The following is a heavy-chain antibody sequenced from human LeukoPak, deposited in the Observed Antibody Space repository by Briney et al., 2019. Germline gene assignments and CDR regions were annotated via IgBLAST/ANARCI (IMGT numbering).Heavy chain of an antibody. CDR3: ARGPSDFWSGYFDY. Sequence: ASVKVSRKASGYTFTGYYMHWVRQAPGQGIEWMGWINPNNGGTNYAQKFQGRVTMTRDTSISTAYMELSRLRSDDTAVYYCARGPSDFWSGYFDYWGQGTLVTVSS. CDR2: INPNNGGT. CDR1: GYTFTGYY. D-gene: IGHD3-3*01. J-gene: IGHJ4*02. V-gene: IGHV1-2*02.